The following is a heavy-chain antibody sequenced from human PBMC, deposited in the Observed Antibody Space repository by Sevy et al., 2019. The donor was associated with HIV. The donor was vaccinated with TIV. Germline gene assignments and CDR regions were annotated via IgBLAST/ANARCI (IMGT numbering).Heavy chain of an antibody. Sequence: ASVKVSCKASGYTFTGYYMHWVRQAPGQGLEWMGWINPNSGGTNYAQKFQGRVTMTRDTSINTAYMELSRLRSDDTAVYYCARLEMDSSGWLYWGQGTLVTVSS. CDR3: ARLEMDSSGWLY. CDR1: GYTFTGYY. CDR2: INPNSGGT. J-gene: IGHJ4*02. V-gene: IGHV1-2*02. D-gene: IGHD6-19*01.